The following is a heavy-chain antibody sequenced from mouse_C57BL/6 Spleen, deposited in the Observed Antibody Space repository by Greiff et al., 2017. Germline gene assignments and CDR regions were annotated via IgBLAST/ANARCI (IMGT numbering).Heavy chain of an antibody. Sequence: EVQLQQSGPELVKPGASVKISCKASGYTFTDYYMNWVKQSHGKSLEWIGDINPNNGGTSYNQKFKGKATLTVDKSSSTAYMPVRSLTSEDTAVYYGARWYGSSTNWYFDVWGTGTTLTVSS. CDR2: INPNNGGT. CDR3: ARWYGSSTNWYFDV. V-gene: IGHV1-26*01. D-gene: IGHD1-1*01. CDR1: GYTFTDYY. J-gene: IGHJ1*03.